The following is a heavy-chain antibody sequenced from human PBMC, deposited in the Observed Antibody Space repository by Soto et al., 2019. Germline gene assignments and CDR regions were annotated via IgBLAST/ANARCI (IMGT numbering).Heavy chain of an antibody. D-gene: IGHD5-18*01. J-gene: IGHJ6*03. CDR2: ISSSSSYI. Sequence: EVQLVESGGGLVKPGGSLRLSCAASGFTFSSYSMNWVRQAPGKGMEWVSSISSSSSYIYYADSVKGQFTITRDNAKNSLFLQMNSLRAEDTAVYYCARDDSYGNYYYYYMDVWGKGTTVTVSS. CDR3: ARDDSYGNYYYYYMDV. CDR1: GFTFSSYS. V-gene: IGHV3-21*01.